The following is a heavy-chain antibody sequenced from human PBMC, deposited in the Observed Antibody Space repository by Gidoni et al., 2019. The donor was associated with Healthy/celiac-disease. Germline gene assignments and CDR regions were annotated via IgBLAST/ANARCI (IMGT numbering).Heavy chain of an antibody. D-gene: IGHD2-8*01. V-gene: IGHV4-38-2*02. CDR1: GYSISSGYY. Sequence: QVQLQESGPGLVKPSETLSLTCAVSGYSISSGYYWGWIRQPPGKGLEWIGSIYHSGSTYYNPSLKSRVTISVDTSKNQFSLKLSSVTAADTAVYYCAREVLMVYAPFDYWGQGTLVTVSS. J-gene: IGHJ4*02. CDR3: AREVLMVYAPFDY. CDR2: IYHSGST.